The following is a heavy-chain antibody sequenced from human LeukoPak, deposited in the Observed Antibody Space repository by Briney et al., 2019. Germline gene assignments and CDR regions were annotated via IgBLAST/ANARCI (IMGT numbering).Heavy chain of an antibody. CDR2: FDPEDGVA. V-gene: IGHV1-24*01. J-gene: IGHJ4*02. CDR3: STDLGGSYGY. D-gene: IGHD1-26*01. Sequence: APSAKVSCKVSGYTLTELSMHWVPQAPGPGLKGMRGFDPEDGVAIYAQKFPGRVTMPEDTSTATANLALSSLRSADPAGHYCSTDLGGSYGYWDQGTLVTVSS. CDR1: GYTLTELS.